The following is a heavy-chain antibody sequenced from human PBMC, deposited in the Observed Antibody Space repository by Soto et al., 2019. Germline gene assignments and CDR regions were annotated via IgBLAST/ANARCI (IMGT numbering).Heavy chain of an antibody. D-gene: IGHD3-22*01. CDR2: IYWNDDK. V-gene: IGHV2-5*01. Sequence: QITLKESGPTLVKPTQPLTLTCTFSGFSLSTSGVGVGWIRQPPGKALEWLALIYWNDDKRYSPSLKSRLTITKDNDKYQVVLTMTNMDPVDTATYYCAHSEGQLDYYDSSGFYAFDIWGQGTMVTLSS. CDR1: GFSLSTSGVG. CDR3: AHSEGQLDYYDSSGFYAFDI. J-gene: IGHJ3*02.